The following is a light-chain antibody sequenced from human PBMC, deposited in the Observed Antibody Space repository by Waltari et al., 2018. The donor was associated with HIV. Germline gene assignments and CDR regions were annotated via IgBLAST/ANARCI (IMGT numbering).Light chain of an antibody. CDR3: CSYTGTYTFV. Sequence: QSALTQPRPVSGSPGQSVTISCSGASSDVGGYHYVPWYKQHPGKAPKVMMYEVNKRPSGVPDRFSGSKSGNTASLTISGLQAEDEADYYCCSYTGTYTFVFGGGTKLTVL. J-gene: IGLJ2*01. CDR1: SSDVGGYHY. V-gene: IGLV2-11*01. CDR2: EVN.